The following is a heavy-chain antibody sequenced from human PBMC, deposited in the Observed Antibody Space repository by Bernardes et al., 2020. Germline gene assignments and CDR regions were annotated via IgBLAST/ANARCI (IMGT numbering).Heavy chain of an antibody. CDR2: IWYDGSNK. CDR1: GFTFSNYG. CDR3: VSWRRYYFDY. J-gene: IGHJ4*02. V-gene: IGHV3-33*08. Sequence: GGSLRLSCAASGFTFSNYGMHWVRQAPGKGLEWVAVIWYDGSNKYYSDSVKGRFTISRDNSKNTLYLQMNSLRPEDTAVYYCVSWRRYYFDYWGQGALVTVSS.